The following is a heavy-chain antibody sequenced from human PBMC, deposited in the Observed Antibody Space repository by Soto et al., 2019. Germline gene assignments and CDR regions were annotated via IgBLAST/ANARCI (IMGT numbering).Heavy chain of an antibody. CDR1: GYTFTSYG. V-gene: IGHV1-18*01. Sequence: ASVKVSCKASGYTFTSYGISWVRQAPGQGLEWMGWISAYNGNTNYAQKLQGRVTMTTDTSTSTAYMELRSLRSDDTAVYYCARAPYDILTGSMYYFDYWGQGTLVTVSS. J-gene: IGHJ4*02. D-gene: IGHD3-9*01. CDR2: ISAYNGNT. CDR3: ARAPYDILTGSMYYFDY.